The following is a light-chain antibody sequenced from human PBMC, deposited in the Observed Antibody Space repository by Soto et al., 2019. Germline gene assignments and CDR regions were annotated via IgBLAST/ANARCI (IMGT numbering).Light chain of an antibody. CDR3: QQYRDWPLT. CDR1: HSAASA. CDR2: DAS. V-gene: IGKV3-15*01. Sequence: EIVLTQSPATLSVSPGERATLSCRVSHSAASAVAWYQQKPGQAPRLLIYDASTRATGIPARFSGSGSATEFTLTISSLQSEDFAVYSCQQYRDWPLTFGGGTKVDLK. J-gene: IGKJ4*01.